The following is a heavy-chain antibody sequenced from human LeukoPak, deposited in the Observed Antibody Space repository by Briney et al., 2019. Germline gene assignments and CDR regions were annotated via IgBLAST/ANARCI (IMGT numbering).Heavy chain of an antibody. V-gene: IGHV4-59*12. CDR2: IYYSGST. CDR1: GGSISSYY. D-gene: IGHD3-10*01. Sequence: SETLSLTCTVSGGSISSYYWSWIRQPPGKGLEWIGYIYYSGSTNYNPSLKSRVTISEDTSKNQFSLKLSSVTAADTAVYYGARDSRFGELSTFDYWGQGTLVTVSS. J-gene: IGHJ4*02. CDR3: ARDSRFGELSTFDY.